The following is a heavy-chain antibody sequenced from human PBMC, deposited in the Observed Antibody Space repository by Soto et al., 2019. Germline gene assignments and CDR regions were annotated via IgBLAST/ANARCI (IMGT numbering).Heavy chain of an antibody. CDR2: IYYSGST. Sequence: SETLSLTCSVSGGSVSSGRFYWSWIRQPPGKGLEWIGYIYYSGSTNYNPSLKSRVTISVDTSKNQFSLKLSSVTAADTAVYYCARGTYHILTGYRLDYWGQGTLVTVSS. CDR3: ARGTYHILTGYRLDY. CDR1: GGSVSSGRFY. D-gene: IGHD3-9*01. V-gene: IGHV4-61*01. J-gene: IGHJ4*02.